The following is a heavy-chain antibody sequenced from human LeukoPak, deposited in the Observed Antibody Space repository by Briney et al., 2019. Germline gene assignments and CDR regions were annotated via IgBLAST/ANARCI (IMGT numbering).Heavy chain of an antibody. CDR2: IRSKANSYAT. D-gene: IGHD3-10*01. CDR3: ARVHGWAFDY. V-gene: IGHV3-73*01. J-gene: IGHJ4*02. Sequence: GGSLKLSCAASGFTFSGSAMHWVRQASGKGLEWVGRIRSKANSYATAYAASVKGRFTISRDDSKNTAYLQMNSLKTEDTAVYYCARVHGWAFDYWGQGALVTVSS. CDR1: GFTFSGSA.